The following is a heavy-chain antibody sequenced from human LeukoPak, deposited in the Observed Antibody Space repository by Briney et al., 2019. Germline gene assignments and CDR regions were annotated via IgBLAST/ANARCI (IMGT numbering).Heavy chain of an antibody. V-gene: IGHV1-46*03. D-gene: IGHD3-22*01. CDR3: ARVDGYYDSSPHEDY. J-gene: IGHJ4*02. CDR1: GYTFTSYY. CDR2: INPSGGST. Sequence: GASVKVSCKASGYTFTSYYMHWVRQAPGQGLEWMGIINPSGGSTSYAQKFQGRVTMTRDTSTSTVYMELSSLRSEDTAVYYCARVDGYYDSSPHEDYWGQGTLVTVSS.